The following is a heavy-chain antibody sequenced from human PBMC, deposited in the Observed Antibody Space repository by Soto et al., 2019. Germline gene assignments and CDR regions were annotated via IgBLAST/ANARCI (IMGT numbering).Heavy chain of an antibody. J-gene: IGHJ4*02. CDR1: GFTFDDYA. CDR3: AKDYGNLDYFDY. V-gene: IGHV3-9*01. D-gene: IGHD1-7*01. CDR2: ISWNSGSI. Sequence: GGSLRLSCAASGFTFDDYAMHWVRQAPGKGLEWVSGISWNSGSIGYADSVKGRFTISRDNAKNSLYLQMNSLRAEDTALDYCAKDYGNLDYFDYWGQGTLVTVSS.